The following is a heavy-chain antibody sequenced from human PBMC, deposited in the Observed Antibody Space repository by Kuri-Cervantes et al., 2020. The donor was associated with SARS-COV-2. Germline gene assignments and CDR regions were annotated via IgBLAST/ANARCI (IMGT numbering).Heavy chain of an antibody. CDR2: ISFGGSTT. CDR3: ANLGSNGWSSPGFGY. V-gene: IGHV3-23*01. J-gene: IGHJ4*02. D-gene: IGHD6-19*01. Sequence: GESLKISCAGSGLTFSNYAMSWVRQAPGKGLKWVSGISFGGSTTYYADSVRGRFTISRDKAKNTLYLLMNSLRAEDTAVYYCANLGSNGWSSPGFGYWGQGTLVTVSS. CDR1: GLTFSNYA.